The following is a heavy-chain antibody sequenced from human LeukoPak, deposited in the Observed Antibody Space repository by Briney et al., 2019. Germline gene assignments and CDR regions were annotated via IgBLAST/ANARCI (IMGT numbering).Heavy chain of an antibody. CDR3: ARGAGSSWQNFDY. CDR2: INHSGST. V-gene: IGHV4-34*01. Sequence: SETLSLTCAVYGGSFSGYYWSWIRQPPGKGLEWIGEINHSGSTNYNPSLKSRVTISVDTSKNQFSLKLSSVTAADTAVYYCARGAGSSWQNFDYWGQGTLVTVSS. D-gene: IGHD6-13*01. CDR1: GGSFSGYY. J-gene: IGHJ4*02.